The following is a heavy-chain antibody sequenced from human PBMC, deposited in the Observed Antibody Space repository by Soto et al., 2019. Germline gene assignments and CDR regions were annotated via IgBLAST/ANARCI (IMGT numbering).Heavy chain of an antibody. V-gene: IGHV4-34*01. J-gene: IGHJ6*02. D-gene: IGHD3-10*01. Sequence: ASETLSLTCAVYGGSFSGYYWSWIRQPPGKGLEWIGEINHSGSTNYNPSLKSRVTISVDTSKNQFSLKLSSVTAADTAVYYCARGLYYYGSGRGSPFPPYGMDVWGQGTTVTVSS. CDR3: ARGLYYYGSGRGSPFPPYGMDV. CDR1: GGSFSGYY. CDR2: INHSGST.